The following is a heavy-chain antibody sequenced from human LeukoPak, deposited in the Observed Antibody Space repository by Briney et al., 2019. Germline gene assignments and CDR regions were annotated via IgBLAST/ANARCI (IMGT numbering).Heavy chain of an antibody. Sequence: GASVKVSCKASGYTFTRYDINWVRQATGQGLEWMGWMNPKSGNTGHAQKFQGRVTITRDTSISTVYMELSSLRSEDTAVYFCARRRGYSHHPDDWYFDFWGRGTLVTVSS. CDR2: MNPKSGNT. CDR1: GYTFTRYD. CDR3: ARRRGYSHHPDDWYFDF. V-gene: IGHV1-8*03. J-gene: IGHJ2*01. D-gene: IGHD5-18*01.